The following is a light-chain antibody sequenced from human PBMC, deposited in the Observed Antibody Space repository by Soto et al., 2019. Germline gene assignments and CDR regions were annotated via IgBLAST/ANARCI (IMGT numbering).Light chain of an antibody. J-gene: IGKJ1*01. Sequence: EIVLTQSPGTLSLSPGERATLSCRASQSVSSNNLAWYQQRPGQAPRVVIDGASTRATGIPERFSGSGSGTDFTLTISSLQSEDFAVYYCQQYNNWPRTFGQGTKVDIK. CDR3: QQYNNWPRT. V-gene: IGKV3D-15*01. CDR2: GAS. CDR1: QSVSSN.